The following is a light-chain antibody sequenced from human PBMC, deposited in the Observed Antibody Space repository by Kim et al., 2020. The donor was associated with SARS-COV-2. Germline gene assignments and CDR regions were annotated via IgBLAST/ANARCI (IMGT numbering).Light chain of an antibody. J-gene: IGLJ1*01. Sequence: SVSPGQTASITCSGDKLGDRYACWYQQKQGQSPVLVIYQDTKRPSGIPERFSGSNSGNTATLTISGTQAMDEADYYCQAWDSSTYVCGTGTKVTVL. CDR3: QAWDSSTYV. CDR2: QDT. V-gene: IGLV3-1*01. CDR1: KLGDRY.